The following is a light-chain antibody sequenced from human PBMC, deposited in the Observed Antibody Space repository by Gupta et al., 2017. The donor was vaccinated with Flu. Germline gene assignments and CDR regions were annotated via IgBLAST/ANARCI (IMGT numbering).Light chain of an antibody. V-gene: IGLV6-57*03. J-gene: IGLJ3*02. CDR2: EDN. Sequence: NFMLTQPHSVSDSPGKPVTLPCTRSSGSIASNYVQWYQQRPGSAPTTVIYEDNQRPSGVPDRFSGSIDSSSNSAALTISGLKTEDEADYYCQSYDSSNQVFGGGTKLTVL. CDR3: QSYDSSNQV. CDR1: SGSIASNY.